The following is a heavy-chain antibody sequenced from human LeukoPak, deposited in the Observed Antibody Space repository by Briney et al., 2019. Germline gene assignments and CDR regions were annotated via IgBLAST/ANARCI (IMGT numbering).Heavy chain of an antibody. Sequence: TGGSLRPSCAASGFSFSVYSIDWVRQAPGKGLEWVSSISGSSRYIHHADSVKGRFTISRDNAKNSVFLQMNSLRAEDTAVYYCARVGYTSGWYFDYWGRGTLVTVSS. CDR2: ISGSSRYI. CDR3: ARVGYTSGWYFDY. D-gene: IGHD6-19*01. J-gene: IGHJ4*02. CDR1: GFSFSVYS. V-gene: IGHV3-21*01.